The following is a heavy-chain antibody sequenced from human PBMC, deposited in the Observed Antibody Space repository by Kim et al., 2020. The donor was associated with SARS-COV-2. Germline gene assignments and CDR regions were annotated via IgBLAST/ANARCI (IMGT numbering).Heavy chain of an antibody. CDR1: GLTFSSYV. Sequence: GGSLRLSCAASGLTFSSYVMTWVRQAPWKGLEWVSGITATSSFTDYADSVKGRFTISRDNSKNTLYLQMNSLRAEDTAVYYCATDPRSSSSSHWGQGTLVTVSS. D-gene: IGHD6-6*01. CDR2: ITATSSFT. V-gene: IGHV3-23*01. CDR3: ATDPRSSSSSH. J-gene: IGHJ4*02.